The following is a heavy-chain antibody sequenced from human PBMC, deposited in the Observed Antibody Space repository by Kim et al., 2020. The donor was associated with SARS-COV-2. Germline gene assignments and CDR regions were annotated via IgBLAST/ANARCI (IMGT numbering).Heavy chain of an antibody. J-gene: IGHJ4*02. D-gene: IGHD6-19*01. Sequence: GGSLRLSCAASGFTFSSYAMHWVRQAPGKGLEWVAVISYDGSNKYYAASVKGRFTISRDNSKNTLYLQMNSLRAEDTAVYYCARVGKAVAGLFDYWGQGTLVTVSS. CDR1: GFTFSSYA. CDR3: ARVGKAVAGLFDY. V-gene: IGHV3-30*04. CDR2: ISYDGSNK.